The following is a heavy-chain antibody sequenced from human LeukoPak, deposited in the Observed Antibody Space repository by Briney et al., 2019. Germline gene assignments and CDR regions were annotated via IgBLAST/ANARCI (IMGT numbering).Heavy chain of an antibody. V-gene: IGHV1-69*04. CDR3: ARAVPLDGSGFDYFDY. CDR1: GGTFSIYA. D-gene: IGHD3-10*01. Sequence: SVKVSCKASGGTFSIYAISWVRQAPGQGLEWMGRIIPILGIANYAQKFQGRVTITADKSTSTAYMELSSLRSEDTAVYYCARAVPLDGSGFDYFDYWGQGTLVTVSS. CDR2: IIPILGIA. J-gene: IGHJ4*02.